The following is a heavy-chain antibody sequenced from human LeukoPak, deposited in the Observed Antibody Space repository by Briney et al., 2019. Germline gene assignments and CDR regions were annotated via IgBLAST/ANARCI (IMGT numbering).Heavy chain of an antibody. V-gene: IGHV4-34*01. CDR3: ARVRDGYNFHYGMDV. CDR2: INHSGST. J-gene: IGHJ6*02. D-gene: IGHD5-24*01. Sequence: SETLSLTCTVSGGSISSYYWSWIRQPPGKGLEWIGEINHSGSTNYNPSLKSRVTISVDTSKNQFSLKLSSVTAADTAVYYCARVRDGYNFHYGMDVWGQGTTVTVSS. CDR1: GGSISSYY.